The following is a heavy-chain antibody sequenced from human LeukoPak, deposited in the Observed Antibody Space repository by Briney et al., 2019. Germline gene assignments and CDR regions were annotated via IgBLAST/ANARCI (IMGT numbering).Heavy chain of an antibody. D-gene: IGHD5-18*01. V-gene: IGHV3-7*03. CDR3: ARVNGPWIQLWLRGGGYFDY. Sequence: PGGSLRLSCAASGFTFSSYWMSWVRQAPGKGLEWVANIKQDGSEKYYVDSVKGRFTISRDNAKNSLYLQMNSLRAEDTAMYYCARVNGPWIQLWLRGGGYFDYWGQGTLVTVSS. J-gene: IGHJ4*02. CDR1: GFTFSSYW. CDR2: IKQDGSEK.